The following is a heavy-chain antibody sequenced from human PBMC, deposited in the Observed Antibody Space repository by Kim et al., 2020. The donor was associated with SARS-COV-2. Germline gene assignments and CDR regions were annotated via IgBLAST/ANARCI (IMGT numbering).Heavy chain of an antibody. J-gene: IGHJ6*02. Sequence: MYYADSVKGRFPISRDNAKNSLYLQMNSLRAEDTAVYYCARYSSSSYYYYGMDVWGQGTTVTVSS. CDR3: ARYSSSSYYYYGMDV. D-gene: IGHD6-6*01. V-gene: IGHV3-21*01. CDR2: M.